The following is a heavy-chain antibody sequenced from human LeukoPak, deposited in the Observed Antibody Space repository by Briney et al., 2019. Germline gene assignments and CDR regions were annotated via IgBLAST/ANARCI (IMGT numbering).Heavy chain of an antibody. Sequence: GASVKVSCKASGGTFSSYAISWVRQAPGQGLEWMGRIIPILGIANYAQKFQGRVTITADESTSTAYMELSSLRSEDTAVYYCARASHAVVVVPAAPLDPRGQGTLVTVSS. J-gene: IGHJ5*02. CDR2: IIPILGIA. D-gene: IGHD2-2*01. CDR1: GGTFSSYA. CDR3: ARASHAVVVVPAAPLDP. V-gene: IGHV1-69*04.